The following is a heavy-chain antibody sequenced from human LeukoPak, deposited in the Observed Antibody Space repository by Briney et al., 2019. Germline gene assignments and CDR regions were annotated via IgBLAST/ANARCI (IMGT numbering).Heavy chain of an antibody. CDR3: ARPGFPHPVAVNPLDY. CDR1: GYSFINYA. J-gene: IGHJ4*02. V-gene: IGHV1-3*01. CDR2: INAASGDT. D-gene: IGHD6-19*01. Sequence: ASGKVSCNAAGYSFINYALHWVRLAPGQGLGWMGWINAASGDTEYRQNFQGRVTITRDTSASTAYMELSRLRSEDTAVYYCARPGFPHPVAVNPLDYWGQGTLVTVST.